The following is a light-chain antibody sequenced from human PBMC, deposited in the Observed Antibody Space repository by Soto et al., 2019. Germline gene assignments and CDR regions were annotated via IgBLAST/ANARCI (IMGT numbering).Light chain of an antibody. V-gene: IGLV2-14*01. CDR1: SSDVGGYNY. Sequence: QSALTQPASVSGSPGQSITISCTGTSSDVGGYNYASWYQQLPGKAPKLMIYDVNNRPSGVSNRFSGSKSGNTASLTISGLQAEDEADYYCSSYTGSSTVVFGTGTQLTVL. J-gene: IGLJ1*01. CDR2: DVN. CDR3: SSYTGSSTVV.